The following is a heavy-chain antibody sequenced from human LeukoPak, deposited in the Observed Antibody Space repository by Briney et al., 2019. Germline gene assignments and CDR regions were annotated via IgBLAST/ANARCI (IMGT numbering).Heavy chain of an antibody. Sequence: SQTLSLTCAISGDSVSSNSAAWNWIRQSPSRGLEWLGRTYYRSQWYNDYAVSVKSRITINPDTSKNQFSLHLNSVTPEDTAVYYCAIRAQWEVHSGYFDYWGQGILVTVSS. V-gene: IGHV6-1*01. CDR2: TYYRSQWYN. D-gene: IGHD1-26*01. CDR1: GDSVSSNSAA. CDR3: AIRAQWEVHSGYFDY. J-gene: IGHJ4*02.